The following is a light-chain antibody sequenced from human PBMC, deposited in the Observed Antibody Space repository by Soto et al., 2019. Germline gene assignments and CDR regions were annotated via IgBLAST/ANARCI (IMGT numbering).Light chain of an antibody. V-gene: IGKV3-20*01. J-gene: IGKJ1*01. CDR3: QQYGSSPTWT. CDR1: QSVSSSY. CDR2: GAS. Sequence: EIGLTQSPGTLSLSPGERATLSCRASQSVSSSYLACYQQKPGQAPRLLIYGASSMATGIPDRFSGSGSGTDFTLTISRLEPEDFAVYYCQQYGSSPTWTFGQGTKVEIK.